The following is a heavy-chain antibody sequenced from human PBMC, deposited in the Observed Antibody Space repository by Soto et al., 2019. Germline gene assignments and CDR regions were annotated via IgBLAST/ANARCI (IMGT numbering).Heavy chain of an antibody. V-gene: IGHV4-39*01. D-gene: IGHD4-17*01. Sequence: QLQLQESGTGRVKPSETLSLTCSVSRGYITSSSYSWGWIRQSPGTGLQWIGSMSHTGSTFYNPSLKGRVAISVDTSKTQISLKLSSVTAADTGTYYCARGLRWTRAFDFWGQGTLVAVSS. CDR1: RGYITSSSYS. J-gene: IGHJ4*02. CDR3: ARGLRWTRAFDF. CDR2: MSHTGST.